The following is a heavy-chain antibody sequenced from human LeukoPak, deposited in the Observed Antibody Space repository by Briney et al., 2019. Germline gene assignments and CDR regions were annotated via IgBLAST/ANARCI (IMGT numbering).Heavy chain of an antibody. J-gene: IGHJ4*02. CDR3: ARGRYSSGFSYYFDY. V-gene: IGHV1-24*01. CDR1: GYTLTELS. D-gene: IGHD6-19*01. CDR2: FDPEDGET. Sequence: GASVKVSCKVSGYTLTELSMHWVRQAPGRGLEWMGGFDPEDGETIYAQKFQGRVTMTRNTSISTAYMELSSLRSEDTAVYYCARGRYSSGFSYYFDYWGQGTLVTVSS.